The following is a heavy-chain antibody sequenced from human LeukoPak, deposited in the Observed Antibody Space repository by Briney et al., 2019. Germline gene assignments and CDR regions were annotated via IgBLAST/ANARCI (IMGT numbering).Heavy chain of an antibody. CDR1: GGSFSGYY. J-gene: IGHJ4*02. V-gene: IGHV4-34*01. D-gene: IGHD1-26*01. CDR2: INHSGGT. CDR3: ARATTFDY. Sequence: KSSETLSLTCAVYGGSFSGYYWSWIRQPPGKGLEWIGEINHSGGTNYNPSLKSRVTISVDTSKNQFSLKLSSVTAADTAVYYCARATTFDYWGQGTLVTVSS.